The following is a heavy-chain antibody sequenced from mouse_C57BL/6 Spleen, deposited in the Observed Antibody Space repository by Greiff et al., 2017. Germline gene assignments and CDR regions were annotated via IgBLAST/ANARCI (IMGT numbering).Heavy chain of an antibody. J-gene: IGHJ1*03. V-gene: IGHV1-18*01. CDR2: INPNNGGT. CDR3: ARRYYYGSSPWYFDV. D-gene: IGHD1-1*01. CDR1: GYTFTDYN. Sequence: VQLQQSGPELVKPGASVKIPCKASGYTFTDYNMDWVKQSHGKSLEWIGDINPNNGGTIYNQKFKGKATLTVDKSSSTAYMELRSLTSEDTAVYYCARRYYYGSSPWYFDVWGTGTTVTVSS.